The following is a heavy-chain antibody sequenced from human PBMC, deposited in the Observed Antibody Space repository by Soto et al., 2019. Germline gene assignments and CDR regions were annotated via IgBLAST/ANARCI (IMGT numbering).Heavy chain of an antibody. CDR2: MNPNSGNT. J-gene: IGHJ5*02. D-gene: IGHD6-13*01. CDR1: GYTFTSYD. CDR3: ARDRGIAADGPPFDP. Sequence: ASVKVSCKASGYTFTSYDINWVRQATGQGLEWMGWMNPNSGNTGYAQKLQGRVTMTTDTSTSTAYMELSSLRSDDTAVYYCARDRGIAADGPPFDPWGQGTLVTVSS. V-gene: IGHV1-8*01.